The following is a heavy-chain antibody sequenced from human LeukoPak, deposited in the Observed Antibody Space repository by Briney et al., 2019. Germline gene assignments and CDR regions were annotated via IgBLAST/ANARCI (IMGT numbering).Heavy chain of an antibody. Sequence: ASVQVSCEASGYTFTGYYMHWVRQAPGQGLEWMGWINPNSGGTNYPQKFQGRVTMTRDTSISTAYMELSRLRSDDTAVYYCARDSSSWYWGPFDYWGQGTLVTVSS. V-gene: IGHV1-2*02. CDR1: GYTFTGYY. J-gene: IGHJ4*02. D-gene: IGHD6-13*01. CDR2: INPNSGGT. CDR3: ARDSSSWYWGPFDY.